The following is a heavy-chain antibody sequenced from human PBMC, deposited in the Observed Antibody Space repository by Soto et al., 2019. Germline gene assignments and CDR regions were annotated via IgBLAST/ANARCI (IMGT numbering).Heavy chain of an antibody. CDR1: GFTVSSHS. Sequence: EVQLVESGGDLVQPGGSLRLSCAASGFTVSSHSMNWVRQAPGKGLEWVSLIESGGSTFYADYVKGRFTISRDNSKNTLFFQMNSLRVENTAMDYCSRDYVYCSGGICYGVPMDVWGRGTTVTVSS. CDR3: SRDYVYCSGGICYGVPMDV. V-gene: IGHV3-66*01. J-gene: IGHJ6*03. CDR2: IESGGST. D-gene: IGHD2-15*01.